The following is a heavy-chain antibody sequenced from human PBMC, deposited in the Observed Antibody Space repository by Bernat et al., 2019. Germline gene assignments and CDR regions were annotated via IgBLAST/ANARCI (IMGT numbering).Heavy chain of an antibody. V-gene: IGHV3-23*01. Sequence: EVQLLESGGGLVQPGGSLRLSCATSGFIFSTHAMSWVLQGPRKGLEWVATISGSGSTTYYADSVKGRFTISRDNSKNTLYLQMSSLRVEDTAVYYCAKTQISLVRGVINPTWFDPWGLGTLVTVSS. J-gene: IGHJ5*02. CDR2: ISGSGSTT. D-gene: IGHD3-10*01. CDR3: AKTQISLVRGVINPTWFDP. CDR1: GFIFSTHA.